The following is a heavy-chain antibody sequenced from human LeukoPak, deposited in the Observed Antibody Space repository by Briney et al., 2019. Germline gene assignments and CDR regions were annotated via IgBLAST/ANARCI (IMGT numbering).Heavy chain of an antibody. CDR3: ARDHYYDSSKGWIDY. J-gene: IGHJ4*02. CDR1: GFTFSTYG. V-gene: IGHV3-21*01. Sequence: GSLRLSCAASGFTFSTYGMSWVRQAPGKGLEWVSSISSSSSYIYYADSVKGRFTISRDNAKNSLHLQMNSLRAEDTAVYYCARDHYYDSSKGWIDYWGQGTLVTVSS. CDR2: ISSSSSYI. D-gene: IGHD3-22*01.